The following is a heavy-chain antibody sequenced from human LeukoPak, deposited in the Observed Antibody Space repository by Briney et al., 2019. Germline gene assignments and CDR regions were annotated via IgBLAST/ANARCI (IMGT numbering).Heavy chain of an antibody. V-gene: IGHV3-74*01. Sequence: PGGSLRLSCAASGFTFSNYWMHWVRQAPGKGLVWVSRINSDGSSTSYADSVKGRFTISRDNAKNTLYLQMNSLRAEDTAVYYCAKGHSSSYRYFDYWGQGTLVTVSS. CDR3: AKGHSSSYRYFDY. CDR2: INSDGSST. D-gene: IGHD6-13*01. CDR1: GFTFSNYW. J-gene: IGHJ4*02.